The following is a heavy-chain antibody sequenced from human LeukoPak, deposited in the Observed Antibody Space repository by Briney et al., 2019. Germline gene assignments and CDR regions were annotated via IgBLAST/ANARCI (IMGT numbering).Heavy chain of an antibody. Sequence: ASVKVSCKASGYTFTSYDINWVRQATGQGLEWMGWMNPNSGNTGYAQKFQGRVTKTRNTSISTAYMELSSLRSEDTAVYYCARGYSGYDYYYYYYMDVWGKGTTVTVSS. D-gene: IGHD5-12*01. CDR2: MNPNSGNT. J-gene: IGHJ6*03. CDR1: GYTFTSYD. CDR3: ARGYSGYDYYYYYYMDV. V-gene: IGHV1-8*01.